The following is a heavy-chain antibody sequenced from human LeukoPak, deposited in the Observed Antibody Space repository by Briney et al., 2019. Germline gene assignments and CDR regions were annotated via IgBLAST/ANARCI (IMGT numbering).Heavy chain of an antibody. CDR1: GFTFSSYS. D-gene: IGHD6-13*01. CDR2: ISSSSSYI. J-gene: IGHJ4*02. CDR3: ARDGEAAAADY. V-gene: IGHV3-21*01. Sequence: GGSLRLSCAASGFTFSSYSMNLVRQAPGKGLEWVSSISSSSSYIYYADSVKGRFTISRDNAKNSLYLQMNSLRAEDTAVYYCARDGEAAAADYWGQGTLVTVSS.